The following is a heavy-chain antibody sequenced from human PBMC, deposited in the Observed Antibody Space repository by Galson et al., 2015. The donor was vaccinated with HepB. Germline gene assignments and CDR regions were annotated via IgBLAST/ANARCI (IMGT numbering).Heavy chain of an antibody. CDR1: GFTVSSNY. CDR2: INSGGST. CDR3: ARDRRGQLAPDDAFDI. J-gene: IGHJ3*02. D-gene: IGHD6-13*01. Sequence: SLRLSCAASGFTVSSNYMSWVRQAPGKGLEWVSVINSGGSTSYADSVKGRFTISRDNSKNTLYLQMNSLIAEDTAVYYCARDRRGQLAPDDAFDIWGQGTMVTVSS. V-gene: IGHV3-53*01.